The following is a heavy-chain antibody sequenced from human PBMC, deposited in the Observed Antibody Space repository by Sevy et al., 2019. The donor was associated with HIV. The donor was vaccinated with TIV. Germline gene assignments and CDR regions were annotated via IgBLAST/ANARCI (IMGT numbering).Heavy chain of an antibody. V-gene: IGHV3-30*04. CDR2: TYHDGKYN. J-gene: IGHJ4*02. Sequence: GGSLTLSCAGSGFTFSSYDMHWVRHAPGKGLEWVAVTYHDGKYNNYADSVKVRFTISRDNFKNTLYLQMNSLRVEDTAVYFCARLFSCGGDCYYLDYWGQGALVTVSS. CDR1: GFTFSSYD. D-gene: IGHD2-21*02. CDR3: ARLFSCGGDCYYLDY.